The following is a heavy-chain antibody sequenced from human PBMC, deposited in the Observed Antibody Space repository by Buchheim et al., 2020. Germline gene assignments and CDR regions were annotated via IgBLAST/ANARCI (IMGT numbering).Heavy chain of an antibody. CDR1: GFTFKNYN. V-gene: IGHV3-21*01. J-gene: IGHJ3*02. CDR3: AREYSSSSGRTFDI. CDR2: ISSSSSSI. D-gene: IGHD6-6*01. Sequence: EVQLVESGGGLVKPGGSLRLSCAASGFTFKNYNMNWVRQAPGKGLEWVSSISSSSSSIYYADSVKGRFTISRDNAKNSLYLQMNSLRAEDTAVYYCAREYSSSSGRTFDIWGQGS.